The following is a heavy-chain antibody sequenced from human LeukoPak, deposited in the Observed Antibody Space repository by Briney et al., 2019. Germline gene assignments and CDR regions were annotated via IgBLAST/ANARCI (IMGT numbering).Heavy chain of an antibody. CDR3: AKDLLYSDVWGSYRPNPLDY. CDR2: IYSGGST. V-gene: IGHV3-66*01. CDR1: GFTVSSNY. J-gene: IGHJ4*02. Sequence: GGSLRLSCAASGFTVSSNYMSWVRQAPGKGLEWVSVIYSGGSTYYADSVKGRFTISRDNSKNTLYLQMNSLRAEDTAAYYCAKDLLYSDVWGSYRPNPLDYWGQGTLVTVSS. D-gene: IGHD3-16*02.